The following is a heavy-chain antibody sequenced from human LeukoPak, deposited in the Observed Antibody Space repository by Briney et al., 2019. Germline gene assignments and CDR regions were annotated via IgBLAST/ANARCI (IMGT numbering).Heavy chain of an antibody. CDR2: ISGSGGST. Sequence: GGSLRLSCAASGFTFSSYAMSWVRQAPGKGLEWVSGISGSGGSTYYADSVKGRFTISRDNSKNTLYLQMNSLRAEDTAVYYCARDKDFCGGDCYNYYYYGMDVWGQGTTVTVSS. CDR1: GFTFSSYA. D-gene: IGHD2-21*02. V-gene: IGHV3-23*01. CDR3: ARDKDFCGGDCYNYYYYGMDV. J-gene: IGHJ6*02.